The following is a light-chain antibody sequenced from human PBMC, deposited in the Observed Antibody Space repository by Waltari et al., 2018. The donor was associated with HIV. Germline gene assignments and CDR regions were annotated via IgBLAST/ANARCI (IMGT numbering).Light chain of an antibody. CDR2: RNN. V-gene: IGLV1-47*01. J-gene: IGLJ3*02. CDR1: SYNIGSNF. CDR3: AAWDDRLSGMV. Sequence: QSVLTQPPSASGTPGQRVTMSCSRSSYNIGSNFVSWYKQVPGTAPKLLVFRNNERPSGVPDRFSGSKSDTSASLAITGLRSDDEADYYCAAWDDRLSGMVFGGGTKLTVL.